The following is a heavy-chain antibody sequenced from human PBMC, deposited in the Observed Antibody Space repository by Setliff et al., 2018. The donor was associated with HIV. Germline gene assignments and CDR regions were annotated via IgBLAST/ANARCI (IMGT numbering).Heavy chain of an antibody. CDR1: GFTFSDHY. J-gene: IGHJ5*02. D-gene: IGHD3-16*01. Sequence: LSLSCAASGFTFSDHYMDWVRQAPGKGLEWVGRSRNKANSYSTDNAASVKGRFTISRDVSKNSLFLQMNSLKTEDTAVYYCTRELAFGRVLAINWFDPWGQGTLVTVSS. CDR3: TRELAFGRVLAINWFDP. V-gene: IGHV3-72*01. CDR2: SRNKANSYST.